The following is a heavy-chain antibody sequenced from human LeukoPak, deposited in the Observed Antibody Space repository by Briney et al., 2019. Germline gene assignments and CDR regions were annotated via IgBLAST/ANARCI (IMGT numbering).Heavy chain of an antibody. CDR3: ARTDCSSTSCYRGPYFDY. CDR2: ISYDGSNK. Sequence: GGSLRLSCAASGFTFSSCAMHWVRQAPGKGLEWGAVISYDGSNKYYADSVKGRFTISRDNSKNTLYLQMNSLRAEDTAVYYCARTDCSSTSCYRGPYFDYWGQGTLVTVSS. V-gene: IGHV3-30*04. J-gene: IGHJ4*02. CDR1: GFTFSSCA. D-gene: IGHD2-2*01.